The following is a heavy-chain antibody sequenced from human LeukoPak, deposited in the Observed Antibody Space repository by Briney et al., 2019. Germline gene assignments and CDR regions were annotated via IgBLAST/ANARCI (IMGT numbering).Heavy chain of an antibody. J-gene: IGHJ4*02. CDR1: GGSISSSSYY. CDR3: ARVNDDFWSGYYFDY. CDR2: IYYSGST. D-gene: IGHD3-3*01. Sequence: MTSETLSLTCTVSGGSISSSSYYWGWIRQPPGKGLEWIGSIYYSGSTYYNPSLKSRVTISVDTSKNQFSLKLSSVTAADTAVYYCARVNDDFWSGYYFDYWGQGTLVTVSS. V-gene: IGHV4-39*07.